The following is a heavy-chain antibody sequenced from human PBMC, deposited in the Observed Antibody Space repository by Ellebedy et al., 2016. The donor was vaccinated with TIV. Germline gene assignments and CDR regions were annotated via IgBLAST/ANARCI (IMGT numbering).Heavy chain of an antibody. D-gene: IGHD1-7*01. CDR3: ARWNYYFVY. Sequence: SETLSLTCTVSGGSITGYYWSWIRQSPGKGLEWIGYIFYSGSANYNPSLKSRVTISVDTSKNQFSLKLTSVTAADTAMYYCARWNYYFVYWGQGTLVTVSP. CDR1: GGSITGYY. J-gene: IGHJ4*02. CDR2: IFYSGSA. V-gene: IGHV4-59*01.